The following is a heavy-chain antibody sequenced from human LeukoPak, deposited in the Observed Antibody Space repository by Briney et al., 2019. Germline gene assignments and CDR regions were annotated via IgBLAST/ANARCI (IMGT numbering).Heavy chain of an antibody. D-gene: IGHD3-22*01. CDR2: ISSSGSTI. V-gene: IGHV3-11*04. CDR3: ARGYYDSSGYYYLHWYFDL. J-gene: IGHJ2*01. Sequence: PGGSLRLSCAASGFTFSDYYMSWIRQAPGKGLEWVSYISSSGSTIYYADSVKGRFTISRDNAKNSLYLQMNSLRAEDTAVYYCARGYYDSSGYYYLHWYFDLWGRGTLVTVSS. CDR1: GFTFSDYY.